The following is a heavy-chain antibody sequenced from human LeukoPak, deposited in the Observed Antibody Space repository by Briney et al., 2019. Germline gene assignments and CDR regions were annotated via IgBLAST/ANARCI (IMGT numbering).Heavy chain of an antibody. CDR3: ARVYDSSLYNDF. D-gene: IGHD3-22*01. CDR1: GYSFTSYW. Sequence: PGESLKISCKGSGYSFTSYWIGGVRQMAGKGLEWMGIIYPGDSDTRYRPSFQGQVTISADKSISTAYLQWSSLKASDTAMYYCARVYDSSLYNDFWGQGTLVTVSS. CDR2: IYPGDSDT. V-gene: IGHV5-51*01. J-gene: IGHJ4*02.